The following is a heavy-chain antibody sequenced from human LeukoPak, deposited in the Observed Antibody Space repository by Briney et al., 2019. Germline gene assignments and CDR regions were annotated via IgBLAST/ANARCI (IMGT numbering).Heavy chain of an antibody. CDR1: GFTFSSHS. CDR3: AKALLEAGDFWSGLSAFFDY. V-gene: IGHV3-48*04. Sequence: GGSLRLSCAASGFTFSSHSMNWVRQAPGKGLEWVSYISSSSSTIYYADSVKGRFTISRDNAKNSLYLQMNSLRAEDTAVYYCAKALLEAGDFWSGLSAFFDYWGQGTLVTVSS. D-gene: IGHD3-3*01. J-gene: IGHJ4*02. CDR2: ISSSSSTI.